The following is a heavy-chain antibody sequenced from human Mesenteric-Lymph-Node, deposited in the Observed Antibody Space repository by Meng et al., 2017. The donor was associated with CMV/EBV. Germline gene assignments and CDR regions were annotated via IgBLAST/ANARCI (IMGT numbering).Heavy chain of an antibody. CDR2: ISSSSSYI. CDR1: GFTFSSYS. J-gene: IGHJ5*02. V-gene: IGHV3-21*01. D-gene: IGHD6-13*01. Sequence: EVQLVESGGXXXXXGXSLXLACAASGFTFSSYSMNWVRQAPGKGLEWVSSISSSSSYIYYADSVKGRFTISRDNAKNSLYLQMNSLRAEDTAVYYCARVSLAAAGTFWFDPWGQGTLGTVSS. CDR3: ARVSLAAAGTFWFDP.